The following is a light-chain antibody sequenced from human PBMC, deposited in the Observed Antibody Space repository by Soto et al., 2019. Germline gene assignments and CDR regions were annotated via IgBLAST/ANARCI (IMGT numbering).Light chain of an antibody. CDR2: GNS. Sequence: QLVLTQPPSVSGAPGQRVTISCTGSSSNIGAGYDVQWYQQPPGTAPKLLIYGNSNRPSGVPDRFSGSKSGTSASLAITGLQAEDEADYYCQSYDSLSGSRVFGGGTKLTVL. J-gene: IGLJ2*01. CDR3: QSYDSLSGSRV. CDR1: SSNIGAGYD. V-gene: IGLV1-40*01.